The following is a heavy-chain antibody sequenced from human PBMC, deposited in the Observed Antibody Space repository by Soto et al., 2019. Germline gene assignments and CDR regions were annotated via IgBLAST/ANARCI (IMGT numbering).Heavy chain of an antibody. D-gene: IGHD3-22*01. CDR2: INPNSGGT. J-gene: IGHJ4*02. Sequence: GASVKVSCKASGYTFTGYYMHWVRQAPGQGLEWMGWINPNSGGTNYAQKFQGRVTMTRDTSISTAYMELSRLRSDDTAVYYCQRYYYDSSGYYYADYWGQGTLVTVSS. CDR3: QRYYYDSSGYYYADY. V-gene: IGHV1-2*02. CDR1: GYTFTGYY.